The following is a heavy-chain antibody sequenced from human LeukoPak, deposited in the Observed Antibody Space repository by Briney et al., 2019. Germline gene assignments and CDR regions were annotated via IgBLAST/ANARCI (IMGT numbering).Heavy chain of an antibody. CDR1: GGSFSGYY. CDR2: INHSGST. D-gene: IGHD4-11*01. J-gene: IGHJ4*02. Sequence: SETLSLTCAVYGGSFSGYYWSWIRQPPGKGLEWIGEINHSGSTNYNPSLKSRVTISVDTSKNQFSLKLSSVTAADTAVYYCARHYGTVTEKPFDYWGQGTLVTVSS. V-gene: IGHV4-34*01. CDR3: ARHYGTVTEKPFDY.